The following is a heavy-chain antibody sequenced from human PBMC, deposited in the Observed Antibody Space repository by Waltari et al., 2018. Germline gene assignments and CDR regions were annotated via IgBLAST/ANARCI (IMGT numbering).Heavy chain of an antibody. D-gene: IGHD3-22*01. CDR1: GFTVSSNY. CDR2: SYIGGST. V-gene: IGHV3-53*02. CDR3: ARLTYYYDIPAY. J-gene: IGHJ4*02. Sequence: EVQLVETGGGLIQPGGSLRLSCAASGFTVSSNYMSWVRQVPGKGLWWVSVSYIGGSTYYADSVKGRFTISRDHSKNTLYLQMNSLRADDTAVYYCARLTYYYDIPAYWGQGTLVTVSS.